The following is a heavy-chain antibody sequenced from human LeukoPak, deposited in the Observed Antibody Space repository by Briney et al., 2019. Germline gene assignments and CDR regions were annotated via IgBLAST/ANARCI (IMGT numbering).Heavy chain of an antibody. Sequence: ASVKVSCKASGYTFTSYYMHWVRQAPGQGLEWMGIINPSGGSTSYAQKFQGRVTMTRDTSTSTVYMELSSLRSEDTAVYYCARDSHYDFWSGYYEDYWGQGTLVIVSS. CDR1: GYTFTSYY. J-gene: IGHJ4*02. CDR3: ARDSHYDFWSGYYEDY. V-gene: IGHV1-46*03. D-gene: IGHD3-3*01. CDR2: INPSGGST.